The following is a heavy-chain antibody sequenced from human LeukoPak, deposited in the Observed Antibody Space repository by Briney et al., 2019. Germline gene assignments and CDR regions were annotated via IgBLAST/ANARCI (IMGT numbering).Heavy chain of an antibody. CDR2: IYSGGST. Sequence: GGSLRLSCAASGFTVSSNYMSWVRQAPGKGLEWVSVIYSGGSTYYADSVKGRFTISRDNSKNTLYLQMNSLRAEDTAVYYCAREGDYYDSSGYYNYWGQGTLVTVSS. CDR3: AREGDYYDSSGYYNY. J-gene: IGHJ4*02. D-gene: IGHD3-22*01. CDR1: GFTVSSNY. V-gene: IGHV3-53*01.